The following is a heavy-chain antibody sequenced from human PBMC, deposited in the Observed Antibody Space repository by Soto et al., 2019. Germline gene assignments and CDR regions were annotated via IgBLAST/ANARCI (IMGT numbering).Heavy chain of an antibody. D-gene: IGHD2-8*02. Sequence: VGSLRLSCASSGFTVSSNYMSCVRQSPGKGLEWVSVIYSGGSTYYADSVKGRFTISRDNSKNTLYLQMNSLRAEDTAVYYCARLSGGYGYYYGMDVGGQGTTVTVS. CDR2: IYSGGST. J-gene: IGHJ6*02. CDR3: ARLSGGYGYYYGMDV. V-gene: IGHV3-53*01. CDR1: GFTVSSNY.